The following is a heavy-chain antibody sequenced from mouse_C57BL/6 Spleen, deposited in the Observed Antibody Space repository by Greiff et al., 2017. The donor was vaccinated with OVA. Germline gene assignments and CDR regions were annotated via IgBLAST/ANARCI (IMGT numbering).Heavy chain of an antibody. J-gene: IGHJ4*01. CDR2: INPSTGGT. CDR1: GYSFTGYY. V-gene: IGHV1-42*01. CDR3: ARREAMDY. Sequence: VHVKQSGPELVKPGASVKISCKASGYSFTGYYMNWVKQSPEKSLEWIGEINPSTGGTTYNQKFKAKATLTVDKSSSTAYMQLKSLTSEDSAVYYCARREAMDYWGQGTSVTVSS.